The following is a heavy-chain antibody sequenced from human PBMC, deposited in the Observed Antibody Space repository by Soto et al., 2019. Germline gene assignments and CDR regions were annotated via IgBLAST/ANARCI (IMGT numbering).Heavy chain of an antibody. D-gene: IGHD6-19*01. CDR1: GDSVSSNTAA. V-gene: IGHV6-1*01. Sequence: SQTLSLTCAISGDSVSSNTAAWNWIRSSPSRGLEWLGRTYYRSKWRHDYAVSVKSRITVNPDTSKNHFSLQLNSVTPDDTAVYYCARGVAGSGFDLWGQGNLVTVSS. CDR2: TYYRSKWRH. J-gene: IGHJ4*02. CDR3: ARGVAGSGFDL.